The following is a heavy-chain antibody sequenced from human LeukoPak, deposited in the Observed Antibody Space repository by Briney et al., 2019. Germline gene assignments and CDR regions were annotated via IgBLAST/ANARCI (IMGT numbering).Heavy chain of an antibody. V-gene: IGHV4-59*01. D-gene: IGHD2-21*02. Sequence: PSETLSLTCTVSGGSISSYYWSWIRQPPGKRLEWIGYIYYSGSTNYNPSLKSRVTISVDTSKNQFSLKLSSVTAADTAVYYCARGLSEGDDDYWGQGTLVTVSS. CDR3: ARGLSEGDDDY. CDR2: IYYSGST. CDR1: GGSISSYY. J-gene: IGHJ4*02.